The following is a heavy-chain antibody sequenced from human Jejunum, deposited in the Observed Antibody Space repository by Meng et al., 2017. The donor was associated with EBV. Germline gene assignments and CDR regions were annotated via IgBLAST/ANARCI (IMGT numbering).Heavy chain of an antibody. J-gene: IGHJ4*02. D-gene: IGHD5-24*01. Sequence: QVPLPESGPGLVKPSRTLSLTCAVSGGSISTDNWWSWVRQPPGKGLEYIGEIHHSGSTKYNPSLKSRVTISVDKSNNHFSLKLSSVTAADTAVYYCARDRGVEDYWGQGTLVTVPS. CDR2: IHHSGST. CDR3: ARDRGVEDY. V-gene: IGHV4-4*02. CDR1: GGSISTDNW.